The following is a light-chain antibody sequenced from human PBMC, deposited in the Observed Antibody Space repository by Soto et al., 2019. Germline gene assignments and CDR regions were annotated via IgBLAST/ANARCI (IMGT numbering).Light chain of an antibody. Sequence: EFVLTQSPATLSLSPGERATLSCRASQSVRTYLSYVAWYQQRPGQAPRLLIYDASDRATGIPARFSGSGSGTDFTLTISSLEPEDFAVYYCQQRSNWPPVFGGGTKVDI. V-gene: IGKV3-11*01. CDR2: DAS. CDR3: QQRSNWPPV. J-gene: IGKJ4*01. CDR1: QSVRTY.